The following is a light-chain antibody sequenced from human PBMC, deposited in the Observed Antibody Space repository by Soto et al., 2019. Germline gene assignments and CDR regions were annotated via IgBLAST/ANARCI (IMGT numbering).Light chain of an antibody. CDR2: GAS. CDR3: QQLTARRFS. Sequence: IQLTQSPSSLSASVGDRVSISCRASQGNNTFVAWYQQKSGKAPKLLIYGASTLQSGVPSRFSGSGSGTEFTLTISGLQPEDFATYYCQQLTARRFSFGQGTKVDNK. CDR1: QGNNTF. J-gene: IGKJ2*01. V-gene: IGKV1-9*01.